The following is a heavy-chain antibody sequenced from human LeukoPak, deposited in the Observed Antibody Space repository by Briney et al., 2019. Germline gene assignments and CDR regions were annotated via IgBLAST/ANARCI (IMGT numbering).Heavy chain of an antibody. J-gene: IGHJ4*02. CDR2: ISGSGGST. D-gene: IGHD1-26*01. CDR3: AKTVQSGNYPTFFDY. CDR1: GFTFSNYA. V-gene: IGHV3-23*01. Sequence: GGSLRLSCAASGFTFSNYAMSWVRQAPGKGLQWVSAISGSGGSTYYADSVKGRFPISRDNSKNTQYLQMNSLRAEDTAVYYCAKTVQSGNYPTFFDYWGQGTLVTVSS.